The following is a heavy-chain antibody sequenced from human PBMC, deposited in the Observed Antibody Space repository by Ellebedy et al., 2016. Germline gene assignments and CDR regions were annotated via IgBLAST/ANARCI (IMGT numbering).Heavy chain of an antibody. V-gene: IGHV1-69*13. CDR3: ARDLGGVVPDY. CDR2: IIPIFGTA. D-gene: IGHD2-2*01. CDR1: GGTFSSYA. Sequence: SVKVSXXASGGTFSSYAISWVRQAPGQGLEWMGGIIPIFGTANYAQKFQGRVTITADESTSTAYMELSSLRSEDTAVYYCARDLGGVVPDYWGQGTLVTVSS. J-gene: IGHJ4*02.